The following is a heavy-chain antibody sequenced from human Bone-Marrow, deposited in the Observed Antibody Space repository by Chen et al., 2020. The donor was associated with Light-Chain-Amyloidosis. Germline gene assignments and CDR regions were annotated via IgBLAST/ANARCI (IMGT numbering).Heavy chain of an antibody. J-gene: IGHJ5*02. CDR1: DGSINSGDYY. CDR3: SISRAVPGANEET. CDR2: IYYSGAA. Sequence: QLQLQESGPGLVKPSETLSLTCTFSDGSINSGDYYWGWLRQSPGKGLEWIGSIYYSGAAFYNPSLRSRVTISLDTSKNLLSLRLTAGTAADTAVYYCSISRAVPGANEETWGQGTLVTVSS. V-gene: IGHV4-39*02. D-gene: IGHD6-19*01.